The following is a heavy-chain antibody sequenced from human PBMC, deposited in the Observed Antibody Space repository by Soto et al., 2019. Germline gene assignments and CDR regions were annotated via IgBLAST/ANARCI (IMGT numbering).Heavy chain of an antibody. V-gene: IGHV1-8*01. J-gene: IGHJ3*02. CDR3: ARGQSRDDAFDI. Sequence: VASVKVSCKASGYTFTSYDINWVRQATGQGLEWMGWMNPNSGNTGYAQKFQGRVTMTRNTSISTAYMELSSLRSEDTAVYYCARGQSRDDAFDIWGQGTMVTVSS. CDR1: GYTFTSYD. CDR2: MNPNSGNT.